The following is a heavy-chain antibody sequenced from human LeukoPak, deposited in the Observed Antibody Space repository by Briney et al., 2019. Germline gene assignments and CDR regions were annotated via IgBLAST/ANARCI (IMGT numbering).Heavy chain of an antibody. CDR3: ARVVVPYYYDSSGYYREVRYYFDY. CDR2: IYYSGGT. V-gene: IGHV4-59*01. J-gene: IGHJ4*02. CDR1: GGSISSYY. Sequence: SETLSLTCTVSGGSISSYYWSWIRHPPGKGLEWVGDIYYSGGTKYNPSLKSRVTISVDTSKNQFSLKLSSVTAADTAVYYCARVVVPYYYDSSGYYREVRYYFDYWGQGTLVTVSS. D-gene: IGHD3-22*01.